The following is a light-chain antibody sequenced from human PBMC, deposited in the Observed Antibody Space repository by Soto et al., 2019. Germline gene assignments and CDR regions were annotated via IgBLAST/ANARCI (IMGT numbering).Light chain of an antibody. J-gene: IGKJ3*01. CDR3: QHYNNWPFS. CDR2: GAS. CDR1: QSVSSN. Sequence: EIVMTQSPAPLSVSPGERATLSCRASQSVSSNLAWYQQKPGQAPRLLIYGASTRATSIPARFSVSGSGTEFTLTISSLQSEDFAVYYCQHYNNWPFSFGPGTKVDI. V-gene: IGKV3-15*01.